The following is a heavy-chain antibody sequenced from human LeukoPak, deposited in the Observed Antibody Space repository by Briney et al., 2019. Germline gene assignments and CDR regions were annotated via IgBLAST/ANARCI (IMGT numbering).Heavy chain of an antibody. Sequence: GASVKVSCKASGYTFTSYDINWVRQATGQGLEWMGWVNPNSGNTGYAQKFQGRVTITRNTSIRTTYMELSSLRSEDTAVYYCARASRAYGISWPPDYWGQGTLVTVSS. J-gene: IGHJ4*02. D-gene: IGHD6-13*01. V-gene: IGHV1-8*03. CDR1: GYTFTSYD. CDR3: ARASRAYGISWPPDY. CDR2: VNPNSGNT.